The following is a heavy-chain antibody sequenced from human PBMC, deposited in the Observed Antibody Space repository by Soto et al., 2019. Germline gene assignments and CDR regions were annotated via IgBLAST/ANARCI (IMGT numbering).Heavy chain of an antibody. CDR1: GYTFTSYG. CDR2: ISAYNGNT. V-gene: IGHV1-18*01. D-gene: IGHD1-7*01. J-gene: IGHJ6*02. CDR3: ARDRGEITGTTTYYYYGMDV. Sequence: GASVKVSCKASGYTFTSYGISWVRRAPGQGLEWMGWISAYNGNTNYAQKLQGRVTMTTDTSTSTAYMELRSLRSDDTAVYYCARDRGEITGTTTYYYYGMDVWGQGTTVTVSS.